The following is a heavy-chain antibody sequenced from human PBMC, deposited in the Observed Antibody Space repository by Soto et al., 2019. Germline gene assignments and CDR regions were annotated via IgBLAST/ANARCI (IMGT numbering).Heavy chain of an antibody. CDR2: ISSDGSAI. J-gene: IGHJ4*02. CDR3: VAAQNGGSYYDAFLFFED. V-gene: IGHV3-48*03. CDR1: GFIFAAYE. Sequence: EVRLVDSGGGVVQPGGSLRLSCAASGFIFAAYEMNWVRQAPGRGLEWVAYISSDGSAIFYADSVKGRFTVSRDNVADSLFLRMHSLRPEDTAVYYCVAAQNGGSYYDAFLFFEDWGQGSPVSVS. D-gene: IGHD3-10*01.